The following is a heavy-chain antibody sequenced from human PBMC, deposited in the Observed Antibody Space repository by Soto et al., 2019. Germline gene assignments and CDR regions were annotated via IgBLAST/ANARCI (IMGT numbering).Heavy chain of an antibody. Sequence: PSETLSLTCTFSGDSIMMDSYLLYLIRQNQEKCVEWIGYIYDSGTTAYSPFLKTRVTISPDTSKNQFSLNLSSVTAADMAVYYCARLLGGAFDSWGQGTMVTVS. CDR3: ARLLGGAFDS. CDR2: IYDSGTT. D-gene: IGHD3-10*01. V-gene: IGHV4-31*03. J-gene: IGHJ3*02. CDR1: GDSIMMDSYL.